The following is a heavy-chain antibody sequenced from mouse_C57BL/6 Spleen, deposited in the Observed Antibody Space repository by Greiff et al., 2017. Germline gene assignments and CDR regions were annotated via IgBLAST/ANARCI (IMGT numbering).Heavy chain of an antibody. CDR3: ARPAAYYFDY. CDR1: GFTFSDYG. V-gene: IGHV5-17*01. J-gene: IGHJ2*01. Sequence: EVQLQESGGGLVKPGGSLKLSCAASGFTFSDYGMHWVRQAPEKGLEWVAYISSGSSTIYYADTVKGRFTISRDNAKNTLFLQMTSLRSEDTAMYYCARPAAYYFDYWGQGTTLTVSS. CDR2: ISSGSSTI.